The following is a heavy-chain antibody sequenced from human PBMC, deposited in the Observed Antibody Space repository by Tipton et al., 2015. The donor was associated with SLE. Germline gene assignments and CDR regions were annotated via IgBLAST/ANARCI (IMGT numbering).Heavy chain of an antibody. J-gene: IGHJ6*02. Sequence: QLVQSGAEVKQPGESLKISCKGSGYTFTTYWIGWVRQMPGKGLEWMGIIYPGDSDTRYSPSFQGQVTMSADKSISTAYLQWSSLKASDTAIYYCARPPRAIGRYYYGLDVWGQGTTVTVSS. V-gene: IGHV5-51*03. CDR2: IYPGDSDT. CDR3: ARPPRAIGRYYYGLDV. D-gene: IGHD1-26*01. CDR1: GYTFTTYW.